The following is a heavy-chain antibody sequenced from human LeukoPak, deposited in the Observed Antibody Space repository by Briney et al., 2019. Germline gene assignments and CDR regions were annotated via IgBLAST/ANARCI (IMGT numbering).Heavy chain of an antibody. CDR2: IHRSGST. CDR3: AGVDWLLDY. V-gene: IGHV4-38-2*02. Sequence: SETLSLTCTVSGYSISRGYHWGWIRQAPGKGLEWIGCIHRSGSTYYNPSLESRLTISVDTSDNQFSLKLSSVTAADTAVYYCAGVDWLLDYWGQGTLVTVSS. D-gene: IGHD3-9*01. J-gene: IGHJ4*02. CDR1: GYSISRGYH.